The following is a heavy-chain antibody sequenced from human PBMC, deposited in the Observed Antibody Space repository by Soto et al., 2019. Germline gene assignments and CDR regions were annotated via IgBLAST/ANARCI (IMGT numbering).Heavy chain of an antibody. D-gene: IGHD3-22*01. Sequence: TSETLSLTCTVSGGSISSGDYYWSWIRQPPGKGLEWIGYIYYSGSTYYNPSLKSRVTISVDTSKNQFSLKLSSVTAADTAVYYCARVRRTYDSSGYYANDAFDIWGQGTMVTVSS. CDR2: IYYSGST. V-gene: IGHV4-30-4*01. J-gene: IGHJ3*02. CDR3: ARVRRTYDSSGYYANDAFDI. CDR1: GGSISSGDYY.